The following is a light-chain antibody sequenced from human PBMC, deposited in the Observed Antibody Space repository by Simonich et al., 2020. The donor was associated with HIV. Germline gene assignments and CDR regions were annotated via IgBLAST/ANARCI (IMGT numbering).Light chain of an antibody. CDR1: RSVLYSSNNKNY. CDR2: GAS. Sequence: DIVMTQSPDSLAVSLGERATINCKSSRSVLYSSNNKNYLAGYQQKPGQPPNLLIYGASTREAGVPDRFSASGSGTDFTLTISRLEPEDFAVYYCQQYGSSPRTFGQGTKVEIK. J-gene: IGKJ1*01. CDR3: QQYGSSPRT. V-gene: IGKV4-1*01.